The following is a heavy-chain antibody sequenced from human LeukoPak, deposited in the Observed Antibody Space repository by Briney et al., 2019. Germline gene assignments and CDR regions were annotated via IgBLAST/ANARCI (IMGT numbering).Heavy chain of an antibody. D-gene: IGHD3-22*01. Sequence: GGSLRLSCAASGFTFSSYNMHWVRQSPGKGLEWVGVISYDGSHQYYADSVKGRITISRDNSQSTLYLQINSLRVDDTAMYYCAKHYYDKNGYSLSSYDDWGQGTLVTVSS. CDR2: ISYDGSHQ. CDR3: AKHYYDKNGYSLSSYDD. J-gene: IGHJ4*02. CDR1: GFTFSSYN. V-gene: IGHV3-30*18.